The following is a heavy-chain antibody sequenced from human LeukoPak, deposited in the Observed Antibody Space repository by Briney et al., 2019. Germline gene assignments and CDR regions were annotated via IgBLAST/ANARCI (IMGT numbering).Heavy chain of an antibody. CDR1: GFTFSSYA. Sequence: SGGSLRLSCAASGFTFSSYAMSWVRQAPGKGLEWVAGIKRDGSGIAYAASVKGRFTISRDSAKNSLYLQMNSLRAEDTAVYYCARNYASWRSLDYWGQGTLVTVSS. J-gene: IGHJ4*02. CDR3: ARNYASWRSLDY. D-gene: IGHD3-10*01. V-gene: IGHV3-20*04. CDR2: IKRDGSGI.